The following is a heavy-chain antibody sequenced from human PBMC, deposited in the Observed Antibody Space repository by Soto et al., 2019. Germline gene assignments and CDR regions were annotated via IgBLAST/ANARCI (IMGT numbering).Heavy chain of an antibody. CDR1: GYTFTSYG. Sequence: QVQLVQSGAEVKKPGASVKGSCKASGYTFTSYGTSWGGQSPGQGLEWMGWISAYNGNTNYAQKLQGRVIMTTDTSTSTAYMELRSLRSDHTAVSYCARDRALELGDYWGQGTLVTVSS. V-gene: IGHV1-18*01. CDR3: ARDRALELGDY. CDR2: ISAYNGNT. D-gene: IGHD1-26*01. J-gene: IGHJ4*02.